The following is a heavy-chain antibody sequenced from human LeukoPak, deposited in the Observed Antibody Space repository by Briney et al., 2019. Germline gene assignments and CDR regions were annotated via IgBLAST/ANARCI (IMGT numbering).Heavy chain of an antibody. D-gene: IGHD2-2*01. CDR3: ARSGYCSSTSCYFWFDP. V-gene: IGHV4-31*03. J-gene: IGHJ5*02. CDR1: GGSISSGGYY. Sequence: SETLSLTCTVSGGSISSGGYYWSWIRQHPGKGLEWIGYIYYSGSTYYNPSLKSRVTISVDTSKNQFSLKLSSVTAADTAVYYCARSGYCSSTSCYFWFDPWGQGTLVTVSS. CDR2: IYYSGST.